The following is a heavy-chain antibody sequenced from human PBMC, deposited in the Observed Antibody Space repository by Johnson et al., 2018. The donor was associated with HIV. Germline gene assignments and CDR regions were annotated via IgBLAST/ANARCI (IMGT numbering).Heavy chain of an antibody. Sequence: QVQLVESGGGVVQPGRSLRLSCAASGFTFSSYGMHWVRQAPGKGLEWVAVIWYDGSNKYYADSVKGRFTISRDNSKNTLYLQMNSLRAEDTAVYYCAKREVGAIDIWGQGTMVTVSS. J-gene: IGHJ3*02. CDR2: IWYDGSNK. V-gene: IGHV3-33*06. CDR3: AKREVGAIDI. D-gene: IGHD1-26*01. CDR1: GFTFSSYG.